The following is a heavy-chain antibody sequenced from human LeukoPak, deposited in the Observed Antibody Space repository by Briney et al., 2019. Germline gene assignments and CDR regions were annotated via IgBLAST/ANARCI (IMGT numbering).Heavy chain of an antibody. D-gene: IGHD6-13*01. J-gene: IGHJ4*02. CDR1: GFTFSTHW. CDR2: IKHDGSEK. V-gene: IGHV3-7*03. Sequence: PGGSLRLSCASSGFTFSTHWMIWVRQAPGKGLEWVANIKHDGSEKNYAGSVKGRFTISGDNAKNSMYLQMNSLRAEDTAVYYCANTLVGIAAAGILYWGQGTLVTVSS. CDR3: ANTLVGIAAAGILY.